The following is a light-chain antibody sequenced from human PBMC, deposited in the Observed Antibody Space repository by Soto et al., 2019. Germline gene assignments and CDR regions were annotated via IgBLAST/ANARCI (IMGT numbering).Light chain of an antibody. J-gene: IGKJ1*01. Sequence: EIGLTQSPGTLSLSPGERATLSCRASQSVGSSLSWYQQKPGQAPRLLFYGASNRATSIPDRFSGSGFGTDFTLTITRLEPQDFAVYYCQQYRVSPLSFGPGTKVQI. CDR2: GAS. V-gene: IGKV3-20*01. CDR1: QSVGSS. CDR3: QQYRVSPLS.